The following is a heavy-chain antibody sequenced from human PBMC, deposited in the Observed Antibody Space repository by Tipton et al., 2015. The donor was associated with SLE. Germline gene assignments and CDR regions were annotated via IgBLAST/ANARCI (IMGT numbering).Heavy chain of an antibody. CDR1: GGSIRSAGYS. CDR2: IYQSGNT. D-gene: IGHD3-16*01. Sequence: LRLSCTVSGGSIRSAGYSWSWIRQPPGKGLEWIGYIYQSGNTYYNPSLKSRVTISVDRSKNQFSLKLSSVTAADTAVYFCWGYYNYGMDVWGQGTTVTVSS. CDR3: WGYYNYGMDV. V-gene: IGHV4-30-2*01. J-gene: IGHJ6*02.